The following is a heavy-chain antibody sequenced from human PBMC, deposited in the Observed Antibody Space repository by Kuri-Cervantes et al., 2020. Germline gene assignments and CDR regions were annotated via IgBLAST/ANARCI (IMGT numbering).Heavy chain of an antibody. Sequence: SETLSLTCTVSGASVSSTDYYWSWIRQPPGKELEWIGFISYSGRTNYNPSLKSRLTISLDIPKNQFSLKLSSVTAADTAVYYCARDRRKGTSMITSGDYWGQGTLVTVSS. CDR1: GASVSSTDYY. D-gene: IGHD3-16*01. CDR3: ARDRRKGTSMITSGDY. J-gene: IGHJ4*02. V-gene: IGHV4-61*08. CDR2: ISYSGRT.